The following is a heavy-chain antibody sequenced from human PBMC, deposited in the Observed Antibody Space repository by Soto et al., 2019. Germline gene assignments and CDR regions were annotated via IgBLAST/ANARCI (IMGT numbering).Heavy chain of an antibody. CDR3: ERDGYNLRDYYYYSGMDV. Sequence: QVQLVQSGAEVKKPGSSVKVSCKASGGTFSSYAISWVRQAPGQGLEWMGGIIPIFGTANYAQKFQGRVTVPADEATSSAALELSRLRSSDTAVYYCERDGYNLRDYYYYSGMDVWGQGTTVTVSS. CDR2: IIPIFGTA. CDR1: GGTFSSYA. D-gene: IGHD5-12*01. J-gene: IGHJ6*02. V-gene: IGHV1-69*12.